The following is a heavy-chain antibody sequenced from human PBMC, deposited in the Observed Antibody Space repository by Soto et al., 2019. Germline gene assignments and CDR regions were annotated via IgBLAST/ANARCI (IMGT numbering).Heavy chain of an antibody. CDR2: INRHGDST. CDR3: AMHHRWRYEYGDYGDS. CDR1: GFGFDEYG. V-gene: IGHV3-20*04. J-gene: IGHJ4*02. D-gene: IGHD4-17*01. Sequence: EVYLVESGGGVVRPGGSLRLSCAASGFGFDEYGMSWVRQGPGKGLEWVSGINRHGDSTGYADSVKGRFTISRDNAKNSLYLQMNVLRAEDSAFYCCAMHHRWRYEYGDYGDSWGQGTLVTVSS.